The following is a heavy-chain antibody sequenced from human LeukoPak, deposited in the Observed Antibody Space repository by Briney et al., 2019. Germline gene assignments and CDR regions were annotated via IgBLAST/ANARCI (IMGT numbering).Heavy chain of an antibody. V-gene: IGHV3-53*01. Sequence: GGSLRLSCAVSGFTVSDTHMSWVRQAPGEGLEWVSAMYTGGTTYYADSVTGRFTVSRDTSRNTLFLHMNSLRAEDTAVCYCAKDEATSGGGLASWGQGTLVIVSS. CDR1: GFTVSDTH. D-gene: IGHD3-16*01. CDR2: MYTGGTT. CDR3: AKDEATSGGGLAS. J-gene: IGHJ5*01.